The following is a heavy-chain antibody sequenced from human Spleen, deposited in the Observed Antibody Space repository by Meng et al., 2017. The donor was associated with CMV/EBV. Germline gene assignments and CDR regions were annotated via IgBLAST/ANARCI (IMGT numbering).Heavy chain of an antibody. Sequence: KAYGYTFTGYYMHWVRQAPGQGLEWMGIIYPSGGSTSYAQKFQGRLTMTRDTSPSTVYMELSSLRSEDTAVYYCARSHQFGELLYDYWGQGTLVTVLL. CDR2: IYPSGGST. V-gene: IGHV1-46*01. J-gene: IGHJ4*02. CDR1: GYTFTGYY. D-gene: IGHD3-10*01. CDR3: ARSHQFGELLYDY.